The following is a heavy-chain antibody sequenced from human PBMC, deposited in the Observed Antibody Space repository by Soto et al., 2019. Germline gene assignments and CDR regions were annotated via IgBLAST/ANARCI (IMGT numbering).Heavy chain of an antibody. CDR2: ISYDGSNK. Sequence: PGGSLRLSCAASGFTFSSYGMHWVRQAPGKGLEWVAVISYDGSNKYYADSVKGRFTISRDNSKNTLYLQMNSLRAEDTAVYYCAKDSAIHWGQGTLVTVSS. CDR3: AKDSAIH. J-gene: IGHJ4*02. V-gene: IGHV3-30*18. CDR1: GFTFSSYG.